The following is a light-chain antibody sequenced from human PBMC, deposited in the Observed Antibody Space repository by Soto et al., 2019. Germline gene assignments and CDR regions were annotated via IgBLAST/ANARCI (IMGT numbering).Light chain of an antibody. CDR3: QQLDSYPWT. V-gene: IGKV1-9*01. Sequence: DIQLTQSPSFLSASVGDRVTITCRASQGISSYLAWYQQKPGKAPKLLIYAASTLQSGVPSWFSGRGSATEFTLTISSLQPEDFATYYCQQLDSYPWTFGQGTKVEIK. CDR2: AAS. CDR1: QGISSY. J-gene: IGKJ1*01.